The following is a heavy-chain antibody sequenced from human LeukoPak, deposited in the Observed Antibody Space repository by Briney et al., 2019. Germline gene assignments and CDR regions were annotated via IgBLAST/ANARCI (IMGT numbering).Heavy chain of an antibody. CDR3: SRGSIAAAGYYFDY. CDR1: GYTFTRYG. V-gene: IGHV1-18*01. Sequence: ASVKVSCKASGYTFTRYGISWVRQAPGQGVEWMGWISAYNGKTNYEQKLQGRFTMTTATSTSTAYMELRSLRSDDTAVYYCSRGSIAAAGYYFDYWGQGTLVTVSS. D-gene: IGHD6-13*01. CDR2: ISAYNGKT. J-gene: IGHJ4*02.